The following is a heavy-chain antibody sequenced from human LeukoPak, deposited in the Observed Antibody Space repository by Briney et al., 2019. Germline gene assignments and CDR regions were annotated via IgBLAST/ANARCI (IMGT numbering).Heavy chain of an antibody. CDR3: ARTAANDY. J-gene: IGHJ4*02. CDR1: GSTFSSYA. D-gene: IGHD6-13*01. Sequence: GGSLRHSCAASGSTFSSYAMTWVRQAPGKGLEWASVTSESGDNTYYGDSVKGRFTVSRDNSKNTLYLQMNSLRAEDTAIYYCARTAANDYWGQGTLVTVSS. V-gene: IGHV3-23*01. CDR2: TSESGDNT.